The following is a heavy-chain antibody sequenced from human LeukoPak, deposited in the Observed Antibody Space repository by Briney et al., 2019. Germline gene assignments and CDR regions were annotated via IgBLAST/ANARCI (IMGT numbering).Heavy chain of an antibody. V-gene: IGHV5-51*01. CDR3: ARGAHGSGFDI. J-gene: IGHJ3*02. D-gene: IGHD1-26*01. CDR2: IYPGDSDT. Sequence: GESLKIPCQTFGFTFATNWNGWVRQMPGKGLDCLGVIYPGDSDTRYSPSFQGQVTISADKSISTAYLLWSSLKASDTAVYYCARGAHGSGFDIWGQGTMVTVSS. CDR1: GFTFATNW.